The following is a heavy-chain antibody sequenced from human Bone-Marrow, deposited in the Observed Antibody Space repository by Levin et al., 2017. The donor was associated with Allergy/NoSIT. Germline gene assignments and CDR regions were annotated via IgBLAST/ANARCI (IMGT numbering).Heavy chain of an antibody. CDR3: VRAVHLNYYDSSGSYFHCYFDL. V-gene: IGHV3-9*01. J-gene: IGHJ2*01. CDR1: GFTFDDHP. Sequence: SLKISCAASGFTFDDHPMHWVRQAPGKGLEWVSGINWNSGDIHYADSVKGRFTISRDNAKNSLYLQMDSLRAEDTALYYCVRAVHLNYYDSSGSYFHCYFDLWGRGTLVTVSS. D-gene: IGHD3-22*01. CDR2: INWNSGDI.